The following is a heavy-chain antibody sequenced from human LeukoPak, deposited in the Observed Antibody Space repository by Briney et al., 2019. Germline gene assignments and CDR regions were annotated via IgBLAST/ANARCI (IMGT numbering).Heavy chain of an antibody. CDR3: ARGLYCTNGVCPYYFDY. D-gene: IGHD2-8*01. V-gene: IGHV4-38-2*01. CDR2: IYHSGST. J-gene: IGHJ4*02. CDR1: GYSISTTYY. Sequence: SETLSLTCSVSGYSISTTYYWGWIRQPPGKGLEWIGTIYHSGSTYYDPSLNSRVTISVDTSKNQFSLKLSSVTAADTAVYYCARGLYCTNGVCPYYFDYWGQGTLVTVSS.